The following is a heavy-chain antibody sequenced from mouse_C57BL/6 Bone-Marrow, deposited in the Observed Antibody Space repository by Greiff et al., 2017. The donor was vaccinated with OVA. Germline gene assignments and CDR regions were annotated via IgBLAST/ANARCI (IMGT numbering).Heavy chain of an antibody. Sequence: EVQLQQSGPVLVKPGASVKMSCKASGYTFTDYYMNWVKQSHGKSLEWIGVINPYNGGTSYNQKFKGKATLTVDKSSSTAYMERNSLTSEDSAVYYCASMVTNAMDYWGQGTSVTVSS. CDR1: GYTFTDYY. CDR2: INPYNGGT. V-gene: IGHV1-19*01. CDR3: ASMVTNAMDY. D-gene: IGHD2-2*01. J-gene: IGHJ4*01.